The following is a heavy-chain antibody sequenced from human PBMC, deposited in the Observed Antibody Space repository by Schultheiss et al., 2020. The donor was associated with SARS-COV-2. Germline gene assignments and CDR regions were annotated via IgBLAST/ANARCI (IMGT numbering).Heavy chain of an antibody. J-gene: IGHJ6*02. V-gene: IGHV3-30*04. CDR3: ARDFVVVVAARSGYYYGMDV. Sequence: GESLKISCAASGFTFSTYAMHWVRQAPGKGLEWVSIISYDGSDKYYAESVKGRFTISRDNSKNTMYLQMNSLRAEDTAVYYCARDFVVVVAARSGYYYGMDVWGQGTTVTVSS. CDR1: GFTFSTYA. D-gene: IGHD2-15*01. CDR2: ISYDGSDK.